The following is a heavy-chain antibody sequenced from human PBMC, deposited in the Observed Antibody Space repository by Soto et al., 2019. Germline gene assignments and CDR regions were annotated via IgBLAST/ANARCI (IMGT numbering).Heavy chain of an antibody. D-gene: IGHD3-10*01. CDR3: PRSGSYHPYGMDV. J-gene: IGHJ6*02. V-gene: IGHV3-30*03. Sequence: QVQLVESGGGVVQPGRSLRLSCAASGFTFSSYGMHWVRQAPGKGLEWVAVISYDGSNKYYADSVKGRFTISRDNSKNTLYLQMNCLRAEDTAVYYCPRSGSYHPYGMDVWGQGTTVTVSS. CDR1: GFTFSSYG. CDR2: ISYDGSNK.